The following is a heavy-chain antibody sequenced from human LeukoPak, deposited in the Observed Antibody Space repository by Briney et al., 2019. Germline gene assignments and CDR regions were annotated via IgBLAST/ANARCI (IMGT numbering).Heavy chain of an antibody. CDR1: GFTFNTYI. CDR3: ATDLRYGSNFFFQY. Sequence: PGKSLRLSCAASGFTFNTYIMHWVRQSPGKGPEWVAVMSHSGTSIDYADSVKGRFTISRDNSKNTLYLQMNGLQTDDTAVYYCATDLRYGSNFFFQYWGLGTLVAVSS. CDR2: MSHSGTSI. J-gene: IGHJ4*02. D-gene: IGHD5-18*01. V-gene: IGHV3-30*14.